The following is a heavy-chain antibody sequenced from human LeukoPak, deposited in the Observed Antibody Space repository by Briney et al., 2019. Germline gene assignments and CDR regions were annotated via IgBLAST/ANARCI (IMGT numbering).Heavy chain of an antibody. CDR3: AYQWLVSYDC. D-gene: IGHD6-19*01. J-gene: IGHJ4*02. CDR1: GFSVSGNY. V-gene: IGHV3-53*01. CDR2: IYIGGNT. Sequence: PGGSLRLSCAVSGFSVSGNYMNWVRQAPGKGLEWVSVIYIGGNTYYADSVKGRFTISRDNSKNTLYLQMNSLRAEDTAVYYCAYQWLVSYDCWGQGTLVTVSS.